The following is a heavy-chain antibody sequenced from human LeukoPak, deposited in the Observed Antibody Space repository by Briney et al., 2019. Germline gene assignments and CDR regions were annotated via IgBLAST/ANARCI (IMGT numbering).Heavy chain of an antibody. D-gene: IGHD3-22*01. CDR3: SRSAYYDGSGNYYDY. CDR2: ISDGGSTT. J-gene: IGHJ4*02. CDR1: GYTFTSYA. Sequence: ASVKVSCKASGYTFTSYAMSWVRQAPGKGLVWVSRISDGGSTTTYADSVKGRFTISRDNAKNTLYLQMNGLRAEDTAVYYCSRSAYYDGSGNYYDYWGQGTLVTVSS. V-gene: IGHV3-74*01.